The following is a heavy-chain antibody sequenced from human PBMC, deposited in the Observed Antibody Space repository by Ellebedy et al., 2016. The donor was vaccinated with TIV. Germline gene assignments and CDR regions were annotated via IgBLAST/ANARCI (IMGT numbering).Heavy chain of an antibody. D-gene: IGHD7-27*01. CDR2: IDPSDSYT. J-gene: IGHJ4*02. Sequence: GESLKISXKGSGYSFTSYWIGWVRQMPGKGLEWMGRIDPSDSYTNYSPSFQGHVTISADKSISTAYLQWSSLKASDTAMYYCARHVAAAGEPNDYWGQGTLVTVSS. V-gene: IGHV5-10-1*01. CDR3: ARHVAAAGEPNDY. CDR1: GYSFTSYW.